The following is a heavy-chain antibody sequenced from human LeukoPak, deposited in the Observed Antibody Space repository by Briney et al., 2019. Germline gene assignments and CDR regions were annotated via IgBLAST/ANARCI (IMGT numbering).Heavy chain of an antibody. V-gene: IGHV3-43*01. Sequence: GGSLTLSCAASGFTFDDYTMHWVRQAPGKGLEWVSLISWDGGSTYYADSVKGRFTISRDNSKNSLYLQMNSLRTEDTALYYCAKDQGPITFGGVTLPDYWGQGTLVTVSS. CDR1: GFTFDDYT. CDR2: ISWDGGST. D-gene: IGHD3-16*01. CDR3: AKDQGPITFGGVTLPDY. J-gene: IGHJ4*02.